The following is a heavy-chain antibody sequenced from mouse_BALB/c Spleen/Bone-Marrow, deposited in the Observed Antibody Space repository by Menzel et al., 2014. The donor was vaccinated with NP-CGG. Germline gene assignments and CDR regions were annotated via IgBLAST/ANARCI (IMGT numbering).Heavy chain of an antibody. CDR2: ISNGGGST. CDR3: ARQIYFPYFDY. D-gene: IGHD2-1*01. V-gene: IGHV5-12-2*01. CDR1: GFTFSSYT. J-gene: IGHJ2*01. Sequence: EVKLMESGGGLVQPGGSLKLSCAASGFTFSSYTMSWVRQTPEKRLEGVAYISNGGGSTYYPDTVKGRFTISRDNAKNTLYLQMSSLKSEDTAMYYCARQIYFPYFDYWGQGTTLTVSS.